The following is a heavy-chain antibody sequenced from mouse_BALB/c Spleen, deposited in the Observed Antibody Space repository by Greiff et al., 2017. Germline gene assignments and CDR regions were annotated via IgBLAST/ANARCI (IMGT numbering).Heavy chain of an antibody. Sequence: EVQRVESGGDLVKPGGSLKLSCAASGFTFSSYGMSWVRQTPDKRLEWVATISSGGSYTYYPDSVKGRFTISRDNAKNTLYLQMSSLKSEDTAMYYCARHVDGNSPFAYWGQGTLVTVSA. CDR2: ISSGGSYT. V-gene: IGHV5-6*01. D-gene: IGHD2-1*01. J-gene: IGHJ3*01. CDR1: GFTFSSYG. CDR3: ARHVDGNSPFAY.